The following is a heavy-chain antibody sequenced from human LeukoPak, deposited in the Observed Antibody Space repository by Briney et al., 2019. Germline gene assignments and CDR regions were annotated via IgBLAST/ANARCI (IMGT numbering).Heavy chain of an antibody. D-gene: IGHD6-19*01. CDR2: ITTSSTYI. CDR3: ARGKYSSGWFDY. CDR1: GFTFSSYS. J-gene: IGHJ4*02. Sequence: GGSLRRSCAASGFTFSSYSMSWVRQAPGKGLEWVSYITTSSTYISYADSVKGRFTISRDNAKNSLYLQMNSLRAEDTAVYYCARGKYSSGWFDYWGQGTLVTVSS. V-gene: IGHV3-21*01.